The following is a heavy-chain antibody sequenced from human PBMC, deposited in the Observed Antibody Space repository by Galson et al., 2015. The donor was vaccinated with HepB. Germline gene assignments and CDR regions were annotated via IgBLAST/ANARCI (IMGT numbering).Heavy chain of an antibody. CDR1: GFTFSTYW. J-gene: IGHJ4*02. V-gene: IGHV3-7*03. Sequence: LRLSCAASGFTFSTYWMSWVRQAPGKGLEWVGDIKYDGSERHYVDSVKGRFTISRGNAKESLYLEMNSLGAEDTAVYYCTREGWYNSGWQPSLTGLDNWGQGTLVTVSS. D-gene: IGHD6-19*01. CDR2: IKYDGSER. CDR3: TREGWYNSGWQPSLTGLDN.